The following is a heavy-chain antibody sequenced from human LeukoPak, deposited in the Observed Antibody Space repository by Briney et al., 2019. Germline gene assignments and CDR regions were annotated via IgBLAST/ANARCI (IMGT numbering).Heavy chain of an antibody. V-gene: IGHV4-4*07. J-gene: IGHJ4*02. Sequence: KPSETVSLTCTVSGVSISSFFWSWVRQPAGKGLEWIGRIYTSGGTNYNPSLKSRVTISVDTSKNHFSLKLSSVTAADTAVYYCARGHGDPLFDYWGQGTLATVSS. CDR1: GVSISSFF. D-gene: IGHD4-17*01. CDR2: IYTSGGT. CDR3: ARGHGDPLFDY.